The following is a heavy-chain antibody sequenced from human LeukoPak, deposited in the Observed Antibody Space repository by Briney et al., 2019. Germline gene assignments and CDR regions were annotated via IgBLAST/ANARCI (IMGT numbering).Heavy chain of an antibody. V-gene: IGHV3-74*01. Sequence: GGSLRLSCAASAFTFSSYSMNWVRQAPGKGLVWVSRINSDGSSTSYADSVKGRFTISRDNAKNTLYLQMNSLRAEDTAVYYCARVRSSGWYYFDYWGQGTLVTVSS. J-gene: IGHJ4*02. CDR1: AFTFSSYS. D-gene: IGHD6-19*01. CDR3: ARVRSSGWYYFDY. CDR2: INSDGSST.